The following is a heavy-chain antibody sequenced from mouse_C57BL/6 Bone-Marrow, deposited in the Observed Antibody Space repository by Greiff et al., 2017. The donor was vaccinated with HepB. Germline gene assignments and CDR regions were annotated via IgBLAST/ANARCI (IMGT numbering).Heavy chain of an antibody. CDR1: GFNIKNTY. CDR3: ARDEVGTTVVDYYAMDY. V-gene: IGHV14-3*01. D-gene: IGHD1-1*01. Sequence: EVKLQQSVAELVRPGASVKLSCTASGFNIKNTYMHWVKQRPEQGLEWIGRIDPANGNTKYAPKFQGKATITADTSSNTAYLQLSSLTSEDTAIYYCARDEVGTTVVDYYAMDYWGQGTSVTVSS. J-gene: IGHJ4*01. CDR2: IDPANGNT.